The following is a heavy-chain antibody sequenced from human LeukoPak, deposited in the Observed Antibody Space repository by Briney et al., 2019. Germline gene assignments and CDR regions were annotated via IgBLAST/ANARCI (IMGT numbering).Heavy chain of an antibody. V-gene: IGHV3-11*01. J-gene: IGHJ6*03. D-gene: IGHD6-19*01. Sequence: PGGSLRLSCAASGFTFSDYYMTWIRQAPGKGLEWVSYISSSGSTKYYTDSVKGRFTISRDNAKNSLYLQKNSLRDEDTAVYYCARDDPYSSNYYMDVWAKGTTVTVSS. CDR3: ARDDPYSSNYYMDV. CDR1: GFTFSDYY. CDR2: ISSSGSTK.